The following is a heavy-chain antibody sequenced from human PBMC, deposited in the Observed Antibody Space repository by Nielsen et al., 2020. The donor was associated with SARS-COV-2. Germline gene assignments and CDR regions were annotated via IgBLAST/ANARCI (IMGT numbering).Heavy chain of an antibody. CDR3: VRGGYAYCDLPDY. CDR1: GFTFSSYS. CDR2: ISSGSSTM. Sequence: GGSLRLSCAASGFTFSSYSMNWVRQPPGKGLEWVSYISSGSSTMYYADSVKGRLTISRDDAKKLVFLQLDSLRVDDTARYYCVRGGYAYCDLPDYWGQGTLVSVSS. V-gene: IGHV3-48*04. J-gene: IGHJ4*02. D-gene: IGHD4-17*01.